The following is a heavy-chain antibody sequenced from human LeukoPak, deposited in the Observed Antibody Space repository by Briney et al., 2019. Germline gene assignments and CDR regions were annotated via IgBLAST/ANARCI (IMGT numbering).Heavy chain of an antibody. CDR1: GGSISSYY. Sequence: SETLSLTCTVSGGSISSYYWSWIRQPAGKGLEWIGRIYTSGSTNYNPSLKSRVTMSVDTSKNQFSLELSSVTAADTAVYYCARDLADFWSGYLSSAFDIWGQGTMVTVSS. CDR2: IYTSGST. V-gene: IGHV4-4*07. CDR3: ARDLADFWSGYLSSAFDI. J-gene: IGHJ3*02. D-gene: IGHD3-3*01.